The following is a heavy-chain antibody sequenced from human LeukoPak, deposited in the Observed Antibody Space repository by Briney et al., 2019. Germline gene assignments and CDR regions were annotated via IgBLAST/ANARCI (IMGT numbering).Heavy chain of an antibody. CDR3: AREGYLGAFDI. CDR2: INSDGSST. V-gene: IGHV3-74*01. CDR1: GFTFSSYW. Sequence: GSLRLSCAASGFTFSSYWMHWVRQAPGKGLVWVSRINSDGSSTRYADSVKGRFTISRDNAKNTLYLQMNSLRAEDTAVYYCAREGYLGAFDIWGQGTMVTVSS. J-gene: IGHJ3*02. D-gene: IGHD1-1*01.